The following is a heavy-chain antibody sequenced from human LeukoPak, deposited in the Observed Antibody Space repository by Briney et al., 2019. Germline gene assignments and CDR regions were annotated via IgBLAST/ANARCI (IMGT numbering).Heavy chain of an antibody. V-gene: IGHV4-30-2*01. CDR1: GGSISSGGYY. Sequence: SSETLSLTCTVSGGSISSGGYYWSWIRQPPGKGLEWIGYIYHSGSTYYNPSLKSRVTISVDRSKNQFSLKLSSVTAADTAVYYCARHMSYYSVWTGYYGNAFDIWGQGTMVTVSP. J-gene: IGHJ3*02. D-gene: IGHD3/OR15-3a*01. CDR3: ARHMSYYSVWTGYYGNAFDI. CDR2: IYHSGST.